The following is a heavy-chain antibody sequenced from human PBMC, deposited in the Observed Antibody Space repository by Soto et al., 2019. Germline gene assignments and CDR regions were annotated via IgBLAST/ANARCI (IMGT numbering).Heavy chain of an antibody. CDR1: GFTFSSYG. CDR3: AKVRYYDILTGIGDY. V-gene: IGHV3-30*18. CDR2: ISYDGSNK. J-gene: IGHJ4*02. D-gene: IGHD3-9*01. Sequence: QVQLVESGGGVVQPGRSLRLSCAASGFTFSSYGMHWVRQAPGKGLEWVAVISYDGSNKYYADSVKGRFTISRDNSKNTLYLQMNSLRAEDTVVYYCAKVRYYDILTGIGDYWGQGTLVTVSS.